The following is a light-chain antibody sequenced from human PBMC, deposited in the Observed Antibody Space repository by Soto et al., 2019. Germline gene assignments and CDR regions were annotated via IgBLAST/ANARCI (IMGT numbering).Light chain of an antibody. J-gene: IGLJ2*01. CDR1: SSNIGSNT. CDR3: VAWDDSLNGYVV. Sequence: QSVLTQPPSASGTPGQRVTISCSGSSSNIGSNTVNWYQQLPGTAPKLVIYNNNQRPSGVPDRFSGSKSGTSASLAISWLQSEDEADYYCVAWDDSLNGYVVFGGGTKVTVL. V-gene: IGLV1-44*01. CDR2: NNN.